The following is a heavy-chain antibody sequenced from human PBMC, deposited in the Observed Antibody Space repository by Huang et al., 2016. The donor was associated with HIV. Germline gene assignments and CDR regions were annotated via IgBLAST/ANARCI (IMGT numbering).Heavy chain of an antibody. D-gene: IGHD5-18*01. CDR2: INAGNGDT. J-gene: IGHJ4*02. CDR3: AYVSWIQLWGFDY. Sequence: QVQLVQSGAEVKKPGASVKVSCKASGYTFNKYTIHWVRQAPGQRLEWMGWINAGNGDTKYSEKFQGRVTITRDTVASTAHMELSNLRSEDTAVYYCAYVSWIQLWGFDYWGRGTLVTVSS. CDR1: GYTFNKYT. V-gene: IGHV1-3*01.